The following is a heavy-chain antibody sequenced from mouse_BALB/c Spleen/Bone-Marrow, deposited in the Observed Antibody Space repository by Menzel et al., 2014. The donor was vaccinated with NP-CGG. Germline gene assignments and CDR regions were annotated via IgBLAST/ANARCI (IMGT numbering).Heavy chain of an antibody. CDR3: ASPDGSYEYYFDY. CDR2: IYPGDGST. Sequence: VQLQQSGPELVKPGASVKMSCKASGYTFTSCYIHWVKQSPGQDLERIGWIYPGDGSTENNEKFKGKTTLTADKSSSTAYMLLSTLTSEDSAFYFCASPDGSYEYYFDYWGQGTSLTVSS. V-gene: IGHV1S56*01. D-gene: IGHD1-1*02. CDR1: GYTFTSCY. J-gene: IGHJ2*02.